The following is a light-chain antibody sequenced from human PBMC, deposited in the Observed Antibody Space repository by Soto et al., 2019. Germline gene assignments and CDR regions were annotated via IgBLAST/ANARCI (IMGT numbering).Light chain of an antibody. CDR1: QSVNINY. CDR2: GTS. J-gene: IGKJ1*01. V-gene: IGKV3-20*01. Sequence: DIVLTQSPCTVSFSPGERATLSCRASQSVNINYFAWYQQKSGQAPRLLIYGTSNRASGIPDRFSGSGSGTDFTLSISGLEPEDFAVYFCQQYANSRTFGQGTKVDIK. CDR3: QQYANSRT.